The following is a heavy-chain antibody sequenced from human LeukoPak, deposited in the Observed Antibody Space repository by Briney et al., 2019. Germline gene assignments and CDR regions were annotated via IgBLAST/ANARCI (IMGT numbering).Heavy chain of an antibody. V-gene: IGHV3-23*01. CDR2: IDTSGFTT. CDR3: AKHYRDYRSFDY. D-gene: IGHD4-17*01. Sequence: PGGSLRLSCAASGFSFSTYSMNWVRQAPGKGLEWVSVIDTSGFTTYYADSVKGRFTISRDNSKSTLYLQMNSLRAEDTAVYYCAKHYRDYRSFDYWGQGTLVTVSS. J-gene: IGHJ4*02. CDR1: GFSFSTYS.